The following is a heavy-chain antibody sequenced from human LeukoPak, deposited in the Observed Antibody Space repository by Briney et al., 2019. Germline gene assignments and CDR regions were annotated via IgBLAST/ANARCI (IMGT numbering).Heavy chain of an antibody. CDR2: ISGSGGST. CDR3: AKDWGDLSFYFDY. CDR1: GFTFSSYA. J-gene: IGHJ4*02. D-gene: IGHD3-16*01. Sequence: PGGSLRLSCAASGFTFSSYAMSWVRQAPGKGLEWDSAISGSGGSTYYADSVKGRFTISRDNSKNTLYLQMNSLRAEDTAVYYCAKDWGDLSFYFDYWGQGTLVTVSS. V-gene: IGHV3-23*01.